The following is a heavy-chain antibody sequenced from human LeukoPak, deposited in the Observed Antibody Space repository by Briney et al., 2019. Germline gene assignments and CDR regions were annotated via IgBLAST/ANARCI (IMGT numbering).Heavy chain of an antibody. CDR3: ARARGRNGMDV. Sequence: SETLSLTCAVYRGSFSGYSWNWIRQSPGKGLEWIGEINHSGSTNYNPSLRSRVTISVDTSKNQFSLQLSSVTAADTAVYYCARARGRNGMDVWGQGTTVTVSS. CDR1: RGSFSGYS. V-gene: IGHV4-34*01. D-gene: IGHD3-10*01. J-gene: IGHJ6*02. CDR2: INHSGST.